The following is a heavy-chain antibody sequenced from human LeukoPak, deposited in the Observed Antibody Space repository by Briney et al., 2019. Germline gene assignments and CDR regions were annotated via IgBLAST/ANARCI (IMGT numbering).Heavy chain of an antibody. V-gene: IGHV3-43*02. Sequence: GGSLRLSCAASGFSFDDYAMYWVRQAPGKGLECVSFISGDGGETFYADSVQGRFTISRDNAKNSLYLQMNSLRAEDTALYYCARAVCPTIKFCDSSYFMDIWGKGTTVNVS. J-gene: IGHJ6*03. CDR1: GFSFDDYA. CDR2: ISGDGGET. CDR3: ARAVCPTIKFCDSSYFMDI. D-gene: IGHD6-6*01.